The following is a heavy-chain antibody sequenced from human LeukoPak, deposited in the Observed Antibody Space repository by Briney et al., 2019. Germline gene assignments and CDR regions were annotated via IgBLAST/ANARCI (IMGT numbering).Heavy chain of an antibody. Sequence: SVKVSCKASGYTFSSYSINWVRQAPGQGLEWMGRIIPILGIANYAQKFQGRVTITADKSTSTAYMELSSLRSEDTAVYYCARDHQYYDILTGYYRYYFDYWGQGTLVTVSS. J-gene: IGHJ4*02. V-gene: IGHV1-69*04. CDR3: ARDHQYYDILTGYYRYYFDY. CDR1: GYTFSSYS. CDR2: IIPILGIA. D-gene: IGHD3-9*01.